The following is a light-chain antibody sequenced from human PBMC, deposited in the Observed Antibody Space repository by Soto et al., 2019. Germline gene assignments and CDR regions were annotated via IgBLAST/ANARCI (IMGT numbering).Light chain of an antibody. CDR2: GAS. CDR3: QQYGRSPLT. CDR1: QSVSSTY. Sequence: VLTQSPGTLSLSPGERATLSCRASQSVSSTYLIWYQQKPGQAPRLLIYGASTRATGIPDRFSGSGSGTDFILTISRLEPEDFAVYYCQQYGRSPLTFGGGTKVDIK. V-gene: IGKV3-20*01. J-gene: IGKJ4*01.